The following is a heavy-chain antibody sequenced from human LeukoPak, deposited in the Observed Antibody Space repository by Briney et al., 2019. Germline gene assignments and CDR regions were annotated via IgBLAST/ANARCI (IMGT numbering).Heavy chain of an antibody. D-gene: IGHD6-19*01. V-gene: IGHV5-51*01. CDR1: GYSFTSYW. CDR2: LYPGDSAS. J-gene: IGHJ3*02. Sequence: PGESLKISCKGSGYSFTSYWIGWVRQMPGKGLEWMGMLYPGDSASRFSPSFQGRVTMSVDRSINTAYLQWSSLRASDTAMYYCATSREVAGSHAFDIWGQGTVVTVSS. CDR3: ATSREVAGSHAFDI.